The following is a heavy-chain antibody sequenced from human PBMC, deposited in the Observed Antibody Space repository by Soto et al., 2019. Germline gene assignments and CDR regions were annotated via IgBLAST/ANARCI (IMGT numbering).Heavy chain of an antibody. CDR3: ARGDFWSGYYDY. J-gene: IGHJ4*02. CDR2: ISSSSSYI. Sequence: PGGPLRLSCAASGFTFSSYSMNWVRQAPGKGLEWVSSISSSSSYIYYADSVKGRFTISRDNAKNSLYLQMNSLRAEDTAVYYCARGDFWSGYYDYWGQGTLVTVSS. CDR1: GFTFSSYS. D-gene: IGHD3-3*01. V-gene: IGHV3-21*01.